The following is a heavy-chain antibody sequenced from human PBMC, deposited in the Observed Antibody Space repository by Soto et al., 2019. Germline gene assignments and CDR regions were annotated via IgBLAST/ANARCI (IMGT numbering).Heavy chain of an antibody. Sequence: EVQLVETGGGLIQPGGSLRLSCAASGFTVSNTYMTWVRQPPGKGLECVAVIYTAGGTNYADSVKGRFIISRDNSKNTLYLKMNSLRAEDTAVYYCARALPVAKGGFDPWGQGTLVTVS. CDR1: GFTVSNTY. CDR3: ARALPVAKGGFDP. V-gene: IGHV3-53*02. CDR2: IYTAGGT. J-gene: IGHJ5*02. D-gene: IGHD2-2*01.